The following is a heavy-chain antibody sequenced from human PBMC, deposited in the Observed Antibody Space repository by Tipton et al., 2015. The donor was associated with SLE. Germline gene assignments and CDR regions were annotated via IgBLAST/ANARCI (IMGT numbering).Heavy chain of an antibody. J-gene: IGHJ6*02. CDR2: INYSGTT. CDR3: ARGIRGNYYYYGMDV. D-gene: IGHD5-18*01. V-gene: IGHV4-30-4*08. CDR1: GGSISSGDYF. Sequence: TLSLTCSVSGGSISSGDYFWTWVRQPPGKGLEWIGYINYSGTTYYNPSLESRVIISVDTSTNQVSLKLSSVTAEDTAVFYCARGIRGNYYYYGMDVWGRGTAVIVSS.